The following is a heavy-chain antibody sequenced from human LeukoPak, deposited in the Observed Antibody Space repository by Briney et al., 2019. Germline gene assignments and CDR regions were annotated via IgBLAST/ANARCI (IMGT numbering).Heavy chain of an antibody. CDR3: ARDPFVGIPDYLDS. CDR2: KADDASNI. Sequence: CLRLSPAASGVTSCNYAIRCVPAAPRRGRQWGAVKADDASNIYDAHSLRGSFTMSRDTSTNMLFLQMNSLKSEGTAVYYCARDPFVGIPDYLDSWGQGTLVAVSS. CDR1: GVTSCNYA. J-gene: IGHJ4*02. V-gene: IGHV3-30*04. D-gene: IGHD1-26*01.